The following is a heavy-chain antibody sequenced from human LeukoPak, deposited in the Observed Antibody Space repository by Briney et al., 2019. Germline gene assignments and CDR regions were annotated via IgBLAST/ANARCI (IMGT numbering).Heavy chain of an antibody. CDR1: GYTFTSYY. CDR2: INPSGGST. CDR3: ARTGSSSWYMGWFDP. D-gene: IGHD6-13*01. Sequence: GASVKVSCKASGYTFTSYYMHWVRQAPGQGLEWMGIINPSGGSTSYAQKFQGRVTMTRDTSTSTVYMELSSLRSEDTAVYYCARTGSSSWYMGWFDPWGQGTLVTVSS. J-gene: IGHJ5*02. V-gene: IGHV1-46*01.